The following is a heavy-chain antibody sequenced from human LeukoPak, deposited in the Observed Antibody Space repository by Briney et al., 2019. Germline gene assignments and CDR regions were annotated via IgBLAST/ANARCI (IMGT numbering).Heavy chain of an antibody. CDR3: ARSHTRGPEVALVDY. CDR1: GDSISSPLYY. CDR2: IYYSANT. Sequence: SETLSLTCTVSGDSISSPLYYWGWIRQPPGKGLEWIGSIYYSANTYYNPSLKSRVTMSLDTSKNQFSLKLSSATAADTAVYYCARSHTRGPEVALVDYWGQGTLVTVSS. V-gene: IGHV4-39*01. D-gene: IGHD2-8*02. J-gene: IGHJ4*02.